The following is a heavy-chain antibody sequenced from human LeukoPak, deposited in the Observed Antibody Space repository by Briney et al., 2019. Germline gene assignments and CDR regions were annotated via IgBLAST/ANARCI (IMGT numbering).Heavy chain of an antibody. Sequence: PGGSLRLSCAASGFTFSSYGMHWVRQAPGKGLEWVAVISYDGSNKYYADSVKGRFTISRDNSKNTLYLQMNSLRAEDTAVYYCAKDQGAAYCGGDCLDAFDIWGQGTMVTVSS. CDR3: AKDQGAAYCGGDCLDAFDI. V-gene: IGHV3-30*18. CDR1: GFTFSSYG. J-gene: IGHJ3*02. D-gene: IGHD2-21*02. CDR2: ISYDGSNK.